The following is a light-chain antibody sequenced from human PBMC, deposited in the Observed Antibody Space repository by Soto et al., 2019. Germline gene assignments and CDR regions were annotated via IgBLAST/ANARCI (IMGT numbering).Light chain of an antibody. J-gene: IGKJ2*01. CDR3: QHSFNTPPYT. CDR1: QGIATY. V-gene: IGKV1-39*01. Sequence: DIQMTQSPSSLSAVVGDRVSITCRSSQGIATYLNWYQQKPGKAPRPLIYTASTLESGVPSRFSGNGSVTDFTLTISSVRPEDFAAYYCQHSFNTPPYTFGQGTMLEI. CDR2: TAS.